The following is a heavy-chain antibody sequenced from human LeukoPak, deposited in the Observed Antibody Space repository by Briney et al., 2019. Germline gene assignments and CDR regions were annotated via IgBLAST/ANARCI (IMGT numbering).Heavy chain of an antibody. V-gene: IGHV4-59*08. D-gene: IGHD2-15*01. CDR2: IYFTGST. CDR1: GGSINGYY. J-gene: IGHJ4*02. Sequence: SETLSLTCTVSGGSINGYYWSWVRQPPGKGLEWIGYIYFTGSTNYNPSLKSRVTISLDTSKNQFSLKLTSVTAPDTAVYYCARLGYCGGGSCYFESWGQGTLVTVSS. CDR3: ARLGYCGGGSCYFES.